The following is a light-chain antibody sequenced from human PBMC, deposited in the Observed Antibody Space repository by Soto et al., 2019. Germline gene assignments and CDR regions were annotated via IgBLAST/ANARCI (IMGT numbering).Light chain of an antibody. CDR3: QQYKNWPYT. Sequence: EIVMTQSPATLSVSPGERATLYCRASQSVSSNLAWYQQKPGQAPRLLIYGASTRATGIPARFSGSGSGTEFTLTISSLQSEDFAVYYCQQYKNWPYTFGQGTKLEIK. V-gene: IGKV3-15*01. CDR2: GAS. J-gene: IGKJ2*01. CDR1: QSVSSN.